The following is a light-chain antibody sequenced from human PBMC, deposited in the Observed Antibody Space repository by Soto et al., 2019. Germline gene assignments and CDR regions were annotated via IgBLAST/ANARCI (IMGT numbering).Light chain of an antibody. CDR1: QDISNY. J-gene: IGKJ4*01. CDR2: DAT. Sequence: DIQMTQSPSSLSASVGDRVTITCQASQDISNYLNWYQQKPGKAPKLLIYDATNLETGVPSRFSGSGSWTDFTFTISSLQPEDIAQYYCQQYDNLPLTFGGGTKVEIK. CDR3: QQYDNLPLT. V-gene: IGKV1-33*01.